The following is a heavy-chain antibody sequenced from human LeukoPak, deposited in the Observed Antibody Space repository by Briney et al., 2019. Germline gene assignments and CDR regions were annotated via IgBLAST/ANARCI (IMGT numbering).Heavy chain of an antibody. CDR1: GGSFSGYY. CDR2: INHSGST. D-gene: IGHD3-3*01. J-gene: IGHJ5*02. V-gene: IGHV4-34*01. CDR3: AREVNYDFWSGYRSHGYWFDP. Sequence: SETLSLTCAVYGGSFSGYYWSWIRQPPGKGLEWIGEINHSGSTNYNPSLKSRVTISVDTSKNQFPLKLSSVTAADTAVYYCAREVNYDFWSGYRSHGYWFDPWGQGTLVTVSS.